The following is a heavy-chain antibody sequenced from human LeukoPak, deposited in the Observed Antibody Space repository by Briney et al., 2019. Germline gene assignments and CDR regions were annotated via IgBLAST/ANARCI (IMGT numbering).Heavy chain of an antibody. J-gene: IGHJ4*02. CDR1: GDSVSSNNGA. Sequence: SQTLSVTCAISGDSVSSNNGAWNWIRQSPSRGLEWLGRTYYRSKWYNDYAVSMKGRITINPDTSKNQFSLQLNSVTPEDTAVYYCARDVGISGWYTFDYWGQGTLVTVSS. D-gene: IGHD6-19*01. CDR3: ARDVGISGWYTFDY. CDR2: TYYRSKWYN. V-gene: IGHV6-1*01.